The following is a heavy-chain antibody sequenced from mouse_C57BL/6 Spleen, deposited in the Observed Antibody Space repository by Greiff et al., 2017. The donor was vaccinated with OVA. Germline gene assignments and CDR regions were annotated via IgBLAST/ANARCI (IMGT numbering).Heavy chain of an antibody. CDR3: ARDGYYGSSGRYFDY. D-gene: IGHD1-1*01. Sequence: EVQGVESGGGLVKPGGSLKLSCAASGFTFSSYAMSWVRQTPEKRLAWVATISDGGSYTYYPDNVKGRFTISRDNAKNNLYLQMSHLKSEDTAMYYCARDGYYGSSGRYFDYWGQGTTLTVSS. J-gene: IGHJ2*01. V-gene: IGHV5-4*01. CDR2: ISDGGSYT. CDR1: GFTFSSYA.